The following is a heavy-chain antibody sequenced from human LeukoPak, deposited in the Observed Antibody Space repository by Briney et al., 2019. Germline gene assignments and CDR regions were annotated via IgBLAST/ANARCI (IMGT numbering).Heavy chain of an antibody. Sequence: PSXTLSLTCTVSGGSISNYYWSWIRQPPGKGLEWIGYIYYSGSTNYNPSLKSRVTISVDTSKNQFSLKLRSVTAADTAVYYCARSGSSERPINWFDPWGQGTLVTVSS. V-gene: IGHV4-59*01. CDR3: ARSGSSERPINWFDP. D-gene: IGHD2-15*01. J-gene: IGHJ5*02. CDR1: GGSISNYY. CDR2: IYYSGST.